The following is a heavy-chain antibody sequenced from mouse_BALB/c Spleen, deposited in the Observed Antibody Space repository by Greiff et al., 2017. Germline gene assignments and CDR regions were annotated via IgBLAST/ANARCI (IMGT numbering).Heavy chain of an antibody. D-gene: IGHD2-1*01. CDR2: ISSGGSYT. J-gene: IGHJ2*01. CDR3: ARNGNYVLDY. V-gene: IGHV5-6*02. Sequence: EVMLVESGGDLVKPGGSLKLSCAASGFTFSSYGMSWVRQTPDKRLEWVATISSGGSYTYYPDSVKGRFTISRDNAKNTLYLQMSSLKSEDTAMYYCARNGNYVLDYWGQGTTLTVSS. CDR1: GFTFSSYG.